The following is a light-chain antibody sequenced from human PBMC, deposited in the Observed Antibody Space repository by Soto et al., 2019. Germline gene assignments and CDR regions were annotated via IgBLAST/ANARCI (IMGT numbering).Light chain of an antibody. V-gene: IGKV3-15*01. CDR2: GAS. Sequence: EIGMRQNPATRSVSPEERATLSCRASQSVSSNLAWYQQKPGQAPRLLIYGASTRATGIPARFSGSGSGTEFTLTISSLQSEDFAVYYCQPYTNWPLLSFGQGTKVDIK. J-gene: IGKJ1*01. CDR3: QPYTNWPLLS. CDR1: QSVSSN.